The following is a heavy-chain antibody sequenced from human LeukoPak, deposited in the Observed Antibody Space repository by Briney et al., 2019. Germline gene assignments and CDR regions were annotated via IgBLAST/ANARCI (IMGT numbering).Heavy chain of an antibody. J-gene: IGHJ3*02. CDR3: ASDHKRLPPAYGVFDI. CDR2: ISDSGHRT. CDR1: RFTFTNYV. Sequence: PGGSLRLSCAPPRFTFTNYVMSWVRLALGEGLGWVSSISDSGHRTNYAASVKGRFITSRDNTRNTLSLQMSGRRAEDTAIYYCASDHKRLPPAYGVFDIWGRGTMVTVSS. D-gene: IGHD2-8*01. V-gene: IGHV3-23*01.